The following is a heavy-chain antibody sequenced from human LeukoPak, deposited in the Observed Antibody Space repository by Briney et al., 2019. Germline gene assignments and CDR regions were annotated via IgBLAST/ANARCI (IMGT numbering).Heavy chain of an antibody. Sequence: GASVKVSCKASGYAFTGYYMHWVRQAPGPGLEWMGWIDPNSGGTNYARKFEGRVTMTRDTSISTDYMELSRLKSDDTAVYYCALMLRGVIYHFDSWGQGTLVTVSP. J-gene: IGHJ4*02. CDR2: IDPNSGGT. D-gene: IGHD3-10*01. CDR1: GYAFTGYY. CDR3: ALMLRGVIYHFDS. V-gene: IGHV1-2*02.